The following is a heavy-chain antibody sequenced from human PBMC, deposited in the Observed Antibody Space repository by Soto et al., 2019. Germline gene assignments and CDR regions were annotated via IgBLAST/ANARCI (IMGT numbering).Heavy chain of an antibody. D-gene: IGHD3-3*01. CDR2: IIPIFGTA. Sequence: ASVKVSCKASGYTFTSYAISWVRQAPGQGLEWMGGIIPIFGTANYAQKFQGRVTITADESTSTAYMELSSLRSEDTAVYYCARTLRFSFFDYWGQGTLVTVSS. V-gene: IGHV1-69*13. CDR1: GYTFTSYA. J-gene: IGHJ4*02. CDR3: ARTLRFSFFDY.